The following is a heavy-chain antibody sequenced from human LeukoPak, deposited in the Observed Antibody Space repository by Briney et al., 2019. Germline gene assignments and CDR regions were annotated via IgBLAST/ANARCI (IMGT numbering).Heavy chain of an antibody. CDR2: ISYDGSNK. CDR3: AKVTWARIAAQRDDY. V-gene: IGHV3-30-3*01. D-gene: IGHD6-6*01. J-gene: IGHJ4*02. CDR1: GFTFSSYA. Sequence: GGSLRLSCAASGFTFSSYAMHWVRQAPGKGLEWVAVISYDGSNKYYADSVKGRFTISRDNSKNTLYLQMNSLRAEDTAVYYCAKVTWARIAAQRDDYWGQGTLVTVSS.